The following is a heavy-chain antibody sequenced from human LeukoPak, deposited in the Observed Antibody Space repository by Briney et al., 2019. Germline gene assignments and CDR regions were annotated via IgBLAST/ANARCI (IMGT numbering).Heavy chain of an antibody. Sequence: GRSLRLSCAASGFTFSSYAMSWVRQAPGKGLEWVSAISGSGGSTYYADSVKGQFIISRDNSENTLYLQMNSLRADDTAVYYCAKGSTTEGYLRHDYWGQGTLVTVSS. J-gene: IGHJ4*02. CDR1: GFTFSSYA. CDR3: AKGSTTEGYLRHDY. V-gene: IGHV3-23*01. CDR2: ISGSGGST. D-gene: IGHD4-17*01.